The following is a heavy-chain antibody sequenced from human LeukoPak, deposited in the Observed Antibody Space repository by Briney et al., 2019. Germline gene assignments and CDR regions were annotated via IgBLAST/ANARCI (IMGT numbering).Heavy chain of an antibody. CDR1: GYSISSGYY. CDR2: IYHSGST. J-gene: IGHJ4*02. D-gene: IGHD6-13*01. V-gene: IGHV4-38-2*02. CDR3: ARIRTSNIAAANNFDY. Sequence: SETLSLTCTVSGYSISSGYYWGWIRQPPGKGLEWIGSIYHSGSTYYNPSLKSRVTISVDTSKNQFSLKLGSVTAADTAVYYCARIRTSNIAAANNFDYWGQGTLVTVSS.